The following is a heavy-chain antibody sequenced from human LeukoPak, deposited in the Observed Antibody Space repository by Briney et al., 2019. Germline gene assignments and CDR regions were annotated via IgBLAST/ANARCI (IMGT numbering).Heavy chain of an antibody. CDR2: IYYSRST. V-gene: IGHV4-30-4*01. CDR1: GGSISSGGYY. J-gene: IGHJ4*02. D-gene: IGHD5-24*01. Sequence: SQTLSLTCSVSGGSISSGGYYWNWIRQPPGKGLEWIGYIYYSRSTSYSPSLKSRLTISVDTSKNQFSLKLSSVTAADTAVYYCARDGYNSGYFDYWGQGTLVTVSS. CDR3: ARDGYNSGYFDY.